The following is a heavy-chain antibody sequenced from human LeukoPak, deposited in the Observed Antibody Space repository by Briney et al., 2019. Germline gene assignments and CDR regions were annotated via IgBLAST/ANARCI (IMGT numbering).Heavy chain of an antibody. V-gene: IGHV3-7*01. D-gene: IGHD6-13*01. Sequence: GGSLRLSCAASGFTFSRYWMSWVRQAPGKGLEWVANINQDGNRKNYVDSVKGRFTISRDNAKNSLYLEMNSLTAEDTAVYYCARERPAAASAFELWGQGTMVTVSS. CDR1: GFTFSRYW. CDR2: INQDGNRK. CDR3: ARERPAAASAFEL. J-gene: IGHJ3*01.